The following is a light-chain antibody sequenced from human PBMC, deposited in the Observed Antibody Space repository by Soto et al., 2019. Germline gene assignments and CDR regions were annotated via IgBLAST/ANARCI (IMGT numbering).Light chain of an antibody. V-gene: IGKV3-11*01. J-gene: IGKJ5*01. CDR2: DAS. CDR3: QQRTNWPSST. Sequence: EIVLTQSPATLSLSPRERATLSCRASRSVSSYLAWYQQKPGQTPRLLIHDASNRATGIPVRFSGSGSGTDFTLTISSLEPEDFAVYYCQQRTNWPSSTFGQGTRLEIK. CDR1: RSVSSY.